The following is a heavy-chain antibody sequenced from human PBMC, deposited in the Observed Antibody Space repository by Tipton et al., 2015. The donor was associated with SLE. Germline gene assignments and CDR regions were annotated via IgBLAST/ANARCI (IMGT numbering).Heavy chain of an antibody. CDR2: IYYSGST. CDR3: ARGTVFGV. J-gene: IGHJ4*02. CDR1: GGSISSSSYY. V-gene: IGHV4-39*07. Sequence: LRLSCTVSGGSISSSSYYWGWIRQPPGKGLEWIGSIYYSGSTYYNPSLKSRVTISVDTSKNQFSLKLTSVTAADTAVYYCARGTVFGVWGQGTLVIVSS. D-gene: IGHD3-3*01.